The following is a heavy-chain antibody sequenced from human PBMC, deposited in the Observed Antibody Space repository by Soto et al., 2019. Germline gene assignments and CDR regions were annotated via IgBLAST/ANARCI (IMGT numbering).Heavy chain of an antibody. CDR2: IYPGDSDT. CDR1: GYTFASYW. J-gene: IGHJ4*02. CDR3: ASSFCGGDCYPLNFDY. V-gene: IGHV5-51*01. D-gene: IGHD2-21*02. Sequence: GESLKISCKGSGYTFASYWIAWVRQRPGKGLEWMGIIYPGDSDTRYNPSFQGQVTISGDNSKNTLYLQMNSLRAEDTAVYYCASSFCGGDCYPLNFDYWGQGTLVTVSS.